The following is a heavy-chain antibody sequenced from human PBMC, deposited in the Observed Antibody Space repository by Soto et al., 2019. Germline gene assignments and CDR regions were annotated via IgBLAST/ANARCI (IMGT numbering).Heavy chain of an antibody. CDR1: GFTFSDHH. CDR3: VRDDSRGDSSAFDL. D-gene: IGHD3-10*01. V-gene: IGHV3-72*01. Sequence: EVQLVESGGGLVQPGGSLRLSCAASGFTFSDHHIDWVRQAPGKGLEWVGRSSNKARGYTTEYAPSVKGRFTISRDASRSSVFLEMYSLKIDDTAMYYCVRDDSRGDSSAFDLWGQGTMVTVSS. CDR2: SSNKARGYTT. J-gene: IGHJ3*01.